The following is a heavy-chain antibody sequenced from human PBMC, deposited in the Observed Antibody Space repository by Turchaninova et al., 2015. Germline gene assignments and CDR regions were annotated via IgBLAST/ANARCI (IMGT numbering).Heavy chain of an antibody. CDR1: GGSFIGFY. J-gene: IGHJ4*02. Sequence: QVQLQQWGAGLLKPSEPLSLTCAVCGGSFIGFYWSWIRQPPGKGVEWFGKINNRGSTNYNPSLKSRVTISVDTSKNQFSLNRSSVTAADTAVYYGSLGYSGSYFFDYWGQGTLVTVSS. CDR2: INNRGST. D-gene: IGHD1-26*01. V-gene: IGHV4-34*01. CDR3: SLGYSGSYFFDY.